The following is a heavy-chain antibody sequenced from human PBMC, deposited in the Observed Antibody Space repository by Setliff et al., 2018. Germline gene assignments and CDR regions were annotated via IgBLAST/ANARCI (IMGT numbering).Heavy chain of an antibody. CDR3: ARSYCSSTSCYPFDY. V-gene: IGHV1-69*05. J-gene: IGHJ4*02. CDR1: GGTFSSYA. CDR2: IIPTFGTA. Sequence: SVKVSCKASGGTFSSYAISWVRQAPGQGLEWMGGIIPTFGTANYAQKFQGRVTITTDESTSTAYMELSSLRSEDTAVYYCARSYCSSTSCYPFDYWGQGTLVTVSS. D-gene: IGHD2-2*01.